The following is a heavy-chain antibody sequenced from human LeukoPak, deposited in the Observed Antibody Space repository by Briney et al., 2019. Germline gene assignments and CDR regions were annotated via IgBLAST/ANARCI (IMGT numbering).Heavy chain of an antibody. J-gene: IGHJ6*02. Sequence: ASVKVSCKASGYTFTGYYMHWVRQAPGQGLEWMGWINPNSGGTNYAQKFQGRVTMTRDTSISTAYMELSRLRSDDTAVYYCATLRRPRSSGPTYYYGMGVWGQGTTVTVSS. CDR1: GYTFTGYY. CDR3: ATLRRPRSSGPTYYYGMGV. V-gene: IGHV1-2*02. CDR2: INPNSGGT. D-gene: IGHD3-22*01.